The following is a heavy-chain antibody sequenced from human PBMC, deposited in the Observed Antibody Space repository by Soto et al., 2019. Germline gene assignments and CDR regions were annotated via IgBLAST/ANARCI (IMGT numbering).Heavy chain of an antibody. V-gene: IGHV1-8*01. CDR3: ARDHRYNWNDEGWFDP. CDR1: GYIFSTYD. J-gene: IGHJ5*02. CDR2: LNPNSGNT. D-gene: IGHD1-20*01. Sequence: QVQLVQSGAEVKKPGASVKVSCKASGYIFSTYDINWVRQAPGQGLEWMGWLNPNSGNTGYAQKFQGRVTTTRNTSINTAYMELSSLGSEDTAVYYCARDHRYNWNDEGWFDPWGQGTLVTVSS.